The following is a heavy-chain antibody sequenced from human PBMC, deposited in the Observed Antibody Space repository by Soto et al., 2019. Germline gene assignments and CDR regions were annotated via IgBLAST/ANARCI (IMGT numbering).Heavy chain of an antibody. CDR1: GVAFACCH. CDR2: INPSGGTT. J-gene: IGHJ3*02. Sequence: GASVKLSWKACGVAFACCHRHWVRQAPGQGLEWMGIINPSGGTTTYAQKFQDRVNMTRDTSTSTAYMELRSLRSDDTAVYYCARLDIVSVPADGSPEVDAFDIWGQPTMVTVS. CDR3: ARLDIVSVPADGSPEVDAFDI. V-gene: IGHV1-46*01. D-gene: IGHD2-2*01.